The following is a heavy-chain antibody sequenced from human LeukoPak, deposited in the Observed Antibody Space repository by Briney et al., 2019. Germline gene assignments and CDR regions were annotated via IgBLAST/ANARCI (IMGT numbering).Heavy chain of an antibody. J-gene: IGHJ4*02. D-gene: IGHD3-10*01. V-gene: IGHV3-48*01. Sequence: GGSLRLSCAASGFTFSSYSMNWVRQAPGQRLEWVSYISSGGSTVYYADSVKGRFTISRDNAENSLFLQMNSPRAEDTAVYYRARDLRGGFSSGGADYWGQGALVTVSS. CDR3: ARDLRGGFSSGGADY. CDR1: GFTFSSYS. CDR2: ISSGGSTV.